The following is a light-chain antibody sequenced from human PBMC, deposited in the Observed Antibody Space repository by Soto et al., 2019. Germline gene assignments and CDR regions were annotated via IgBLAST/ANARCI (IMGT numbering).Light chain of an antibody. CDR2: DTS. V-gene: IGKV3-11*01. CDR1: QSVDTF. J-gene: IGKJ2*01. Sequence: EIVLTQSPATLSLSPGERATLSCRASQSVDTFLSLYQQKPGRTPRLLIDDTSNRATGIPPRFSATGSGTDFTLTISRLEPEDFAVYYCQVRTDWPPFMYSFGQGTKLEVK. CDR3: QVRTDWPPFMYS.